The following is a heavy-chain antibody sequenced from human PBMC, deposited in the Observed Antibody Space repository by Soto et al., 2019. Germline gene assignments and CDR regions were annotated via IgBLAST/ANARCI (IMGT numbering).Heavy chain of an antibody. D-gene: IGHD2-2*01. Sequence: QVQLVESGGGVVQPGRSLRLSCAASGFTFSSYAMHWVRQAPGKGLEWVAVISYDGSNKYYADSVKIRFTISRHNSKNTLYMKLNSLRAEDTAVYYCARGQGYCSSTSCYPYYYGMDVWGQGTTVTVS. CDR1: GFTFSSYA. J-gene: IGHJ6*02. CDR2: ISYDGSNK. CDR3: ARGQGYCSSTSCYPYYYGMDV. V-gene: IGHV3-30-3*01.